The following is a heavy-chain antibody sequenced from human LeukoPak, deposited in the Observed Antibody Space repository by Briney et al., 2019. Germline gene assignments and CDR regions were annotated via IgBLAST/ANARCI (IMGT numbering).Heavy chain of an antibody. V-gene: IGHV1-69*13. D-gene: IGHD2-21*02. CDR1: GGTFSSYA. CDR3: ASDQNSVTAID. CDR2: IIPIFGTA. J-gene: IGHJ4*02. Sequence: GASVKVSCKASGGTFSSYAISWVRQAPGQGLEWMGGIIPIFGTANYAQKFQGRVTITADESTSTAYTELSSLRSEDTAVYYCASDQNSVTAIDWGQGTLVTVSS.